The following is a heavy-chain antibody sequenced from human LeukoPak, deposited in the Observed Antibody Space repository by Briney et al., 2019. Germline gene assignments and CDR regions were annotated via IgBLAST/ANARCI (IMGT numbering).Heavy chain of an antibody. Sequence: PGGSLRLSCAASGFTFTSQGMPWVRQAPGKGLEWVSAITGSADKTFYADSVKRRFTISRDNSKNTLYLQMNSLSAEDTAVYYCAKMQGYFDLWGRGTLVTVSS. V-gene: IGHV3-23*01. CDR2: ITGSADKT. CDR1: GFTFTSQG. CDR3: AKMQGYFDL. J-gene: IGHJ2*01.